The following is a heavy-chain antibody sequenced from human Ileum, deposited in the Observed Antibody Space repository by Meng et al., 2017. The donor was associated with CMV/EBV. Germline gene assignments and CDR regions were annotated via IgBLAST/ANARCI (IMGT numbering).Heavy chain of an antibody. CDR2: IHPTGTT. V-gene: IGHV4-4*07. J-gene: IGHJ5*02. Sequence: PESAPRPLPPSETLSLTCTVTGGSLTSYYWTWIRQPAGKGLEWIGRIHPTGTTDDNPSLRSRVSMSLDKSKNQFSLKLTSVTAADTAVYYCARAAARGVPVDLWGQGTLVTVSS. D-gene: IGHD3-10*01. CDR3: ARAAARGVPVDL. CDR1: GGSLTSYY.